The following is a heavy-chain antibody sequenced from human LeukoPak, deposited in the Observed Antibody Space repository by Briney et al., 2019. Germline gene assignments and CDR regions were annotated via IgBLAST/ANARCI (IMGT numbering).Heavy chain of an antibody. J-gene: IGHJ4*02. Sequence: GGSLRLSCAVSGLTFSSYAMHWVRQTPGKGLEWVSVISAGNDIVYADSVKGRFSISIDSSKNTLYLQMNSLRVEDTAVYYCAKYAPPTTALTRFFDDWGQGTLVTVSS. D-gene: IGHD4-17*01. CDR3: AKYAPPTTALTRFFDD. CDR2: ISAGNDI. V-gene: IGHV3-23*01. CDR1: GLTFSSYA.